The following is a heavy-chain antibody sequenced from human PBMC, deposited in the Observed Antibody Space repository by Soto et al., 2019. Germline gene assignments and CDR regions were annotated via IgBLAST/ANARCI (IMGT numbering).Heavy chain of an antibody. CDR3: ARSDYYDSSVQSVYFDY. J-gene: IGHJ4*02. V-gene: IGHV3-30-3*01. CDR1: GFTFSSYA. D-gene: IGHD3-22*01. Sequence: PGGSLRLSCAASGFTFSSYAMHWVRQAPGKGLEWVAVISYDGSNKYYADSVKGRFTISRDNSKNTLYLQMNSLRAEDTAVYYCARSDYYDSSVQSVYFDYWGQGTLVTVSS. CDR2: ISYDGSNK.